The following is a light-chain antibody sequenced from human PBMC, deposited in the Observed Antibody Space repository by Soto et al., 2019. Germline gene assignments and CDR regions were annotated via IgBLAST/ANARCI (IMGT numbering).Light chain of an antibody. J-gene: IGLJ1*01. CDR2: ATD. CDR1: NSNIGNNN. CDR3: ATWDDSPSVFYV. Sequence: QSVLTQPPSASGTPGQRVTISCSGSNSNIGNNNVNWYQQLPGAAPKLLIFATDQRLSGVPDRFSGSKSGTSASLAISGLQSEDEADDYCATWDDSPSVFYVFGTGTKLTVL. V-gene: IGLV1-44*01.